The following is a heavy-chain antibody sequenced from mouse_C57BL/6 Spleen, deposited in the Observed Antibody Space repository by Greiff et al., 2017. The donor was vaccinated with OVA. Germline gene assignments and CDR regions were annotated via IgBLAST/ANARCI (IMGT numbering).Heavy chain of an antibody. V-gene: IGHV1-39*01. D-gene: IGHD1-1*01. Sequence: EVQLQQSGPELVKPGASVKISCKASGYSFTDYNMNWVKQSPGKSLEWIGVINPNYGTTSYNQKFKGKATLTVDQSSSTAYMQLIRLTSEDSAVYYCARDYYGSSYFDVWGTGTTVTVSS. CDR1: GYSFTDYN. J-gene: IGHJ1*03. CDR3: ARDYYGSSYFDV. CDR2: INPNYGTT.